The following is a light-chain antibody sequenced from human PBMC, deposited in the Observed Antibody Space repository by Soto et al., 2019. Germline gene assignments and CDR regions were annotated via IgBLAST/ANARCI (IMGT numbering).Light chain of an antibody. Sequence: QSALTQPASVSGSPGQSITISCTGTSSDIGAYKYVSWYQQHPGKAPKLLIHEVSNRPSGVSDRFSGSKSGNTASLTISGLQAEDKADYYCSSFTSRSTSVFGTGTKVTVL. CDR1: SSDIGAYKY. V-gene: IGLV2-14*01. J-gene: IGLJ1*01. CDR3: SSFTSRSTSV. CDR2: EVS.